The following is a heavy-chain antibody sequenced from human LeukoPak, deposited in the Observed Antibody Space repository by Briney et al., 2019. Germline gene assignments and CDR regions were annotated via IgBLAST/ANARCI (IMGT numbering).Heavy chain of an antibody. V-gene: IGHV3-33*06. CDR3: AKDVVPRGMTTFDY. CDR2: IWYDGSNK. Sequence: GGSLRLSCAASGFTFSSYGMHWVRQAPGKGLEWVAVIWYDGSNKYYADSVKGRFTISRDNSKNTLYLQMNSLRAEDTAVYCCAKDVVPRGMTTFDYWGQGTLVTVSS. CDR1: GFTFSSYG. D-gene: IGHD4-17*01. J-gene: IGHJ4*02.